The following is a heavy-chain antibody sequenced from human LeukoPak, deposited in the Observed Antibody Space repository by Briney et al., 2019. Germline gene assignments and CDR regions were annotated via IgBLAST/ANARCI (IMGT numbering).Heavy chain of an antibody. J-gene: IGHJ3*02. V-gene: IGHV4-59*01. CDR3: ARPRYFDWLPDAFDI. D-gene: IGHD3-9*01. Sequence: PSETLSLTCTVSGGSISSYYWSWIRQPPGKGLEWIGYIYYSGSTNYNPSLKSRVTISVDTSKNQFSLKLSSVTAEDTAVYYCARPRYFDWLPDAFDIWGQGTMVTVSS. CDR2: IYYSGST. CDR1: GGSISSYY.